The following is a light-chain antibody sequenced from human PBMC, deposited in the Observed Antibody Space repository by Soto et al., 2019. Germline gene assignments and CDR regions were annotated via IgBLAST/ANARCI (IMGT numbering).Light chain of an antibody. J-gene: IGKJ4*01. V-gene: IGKV3-15*01. CDR1: QSVSNN. CDR3: HHYNKWPLT. Sequence: EIVMTQSPATLSVSPGERATLSCRASQSVSNNLAWYQQKPGQAPRLLIYHASTRATGIPARVSGSVSGTEFTLTISSLQSEDFAVYYCHHYNKWPLTFGGGTKVEIK. CDR2: HAS.